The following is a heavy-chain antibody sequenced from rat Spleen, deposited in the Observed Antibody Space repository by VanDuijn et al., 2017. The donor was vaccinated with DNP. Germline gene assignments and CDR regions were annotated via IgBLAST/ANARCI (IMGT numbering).Heavy chain of an antibody. CDR3: AKDMTGFAY. Sequence: EVQLAESGGGLVQPGRSLKLSCAASGFTFSDYYMAWVRQAPKKGLACVATLSYDGRDTYYRDSVKVRFTISRNNAISTLYLQMDSLSTEDTANYYCAKDMTGFAYWGQGTLVTVSS. D-gene: IGHD1-7*01. J-gene: IGHJ3*01. CDR2: LSYDGRDT. CDR1: GFTFSDYY. V-gene: IGHV5-7*01.